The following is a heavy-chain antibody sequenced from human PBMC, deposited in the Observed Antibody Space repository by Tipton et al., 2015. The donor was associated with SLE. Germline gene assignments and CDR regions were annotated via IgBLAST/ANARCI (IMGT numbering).Heavy chain of an antibody. CDR1: QFTFSSYS. CDR3: ARDLPNGVADFDL. CDR2: ITATGSFT. D-gene: IGHD2-8*01. Sequence: SLRLSCTASQFTFSSYSMNWVRQAPGKGLEWLSYITATGSFTGYADSVKGRFTISRDNAKNSLYLQMNSLRVEDTAVYYCARDLPNGVADFDLWGRGTLVTVSS. V-gene: IGHV3-21*05. J-gene: IGHJ2*01.